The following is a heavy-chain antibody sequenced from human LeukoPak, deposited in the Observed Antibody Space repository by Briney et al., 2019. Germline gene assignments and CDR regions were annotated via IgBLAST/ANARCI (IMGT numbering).Heavy chain of an antibody. CDR1: GGSVSSGSYY. J-gene: IGHJ4*02. D-gene: IGHD1-1*01. CDR3: ARAAAGTTGYYFDY. V-gene: IGHV4-61*01. Sequence: LETLSLTCTVSGGSVSSGSYYWSWIRQPPGKGPEWIGYIYYSGSTNYNPSLKSRVTISVDTSKNQFSLKLSSVTAADTAVYYCARAAAGTTGYYFDYWGQGTLVTVSS. CDR2: IYYSGST.